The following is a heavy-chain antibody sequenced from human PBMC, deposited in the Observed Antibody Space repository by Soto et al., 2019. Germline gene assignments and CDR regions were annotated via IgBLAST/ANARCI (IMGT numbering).Heavy chain of an antibody. CDR3: ARDDREHTTSPAPDN. D-gene: IGHD1-26*01. CDR2: IYYSGSA. J-gene: IGHJ4*02. Sequence: SETLSLTCSVSGGSISTYYWNWIRQPPGKGLESIGYIYYSGSANYSPSLKSRVTISVDTSKNEFSLKLSSVTAADTAIYYCARDDREHTTSPAPDNWGQGTLVTVS. V-gene: IGHV4-59*01. CDR1: GGSISTYY.